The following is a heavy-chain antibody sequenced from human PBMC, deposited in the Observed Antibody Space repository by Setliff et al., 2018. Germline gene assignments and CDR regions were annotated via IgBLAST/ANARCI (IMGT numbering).Heavy chain of an antibody. D-gene: IGHD2-8*01. CDR3: ARLVRFCTRTACQRVAGAES. CDR2: VTVYNGNT. J-gene: IGHJ5*01. CDR1: GYTFSNYG. V-gene: IGHV1-18*01. Sequence: ASVKVSCKASGYTFSNYGVTWVRQAPGQGLEWMGWVTVYNGNTKYAQNLQGRLTLTTDISTSTAYMELGSLTTDDTAVYYCARLVRFCTRTACQRVAGAESWGQGTLVTVSS.